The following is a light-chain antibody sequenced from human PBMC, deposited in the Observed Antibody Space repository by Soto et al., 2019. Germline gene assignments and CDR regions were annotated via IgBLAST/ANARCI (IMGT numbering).Light chain of an antibody. CDR2: AAS. J-gene: IGKJ4*01. CDR3: QQSFSNPLT. V-gene: IGKV1-39*01. CDR1: QTISSY. Sequence: DIQMTQSPSSLSASVGDRVTITCRASQTISSYLNWYQQRPGKAPKLLIYAASSLQSGVPSRFSGSGSGTDFSLTISDLQPEDFESYYCQQSFSNPLTLGGGTKVDTK.